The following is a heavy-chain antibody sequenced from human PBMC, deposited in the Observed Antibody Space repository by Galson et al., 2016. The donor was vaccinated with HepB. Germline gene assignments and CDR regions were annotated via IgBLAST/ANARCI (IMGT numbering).Heavy chain of an antibody. CDR2: IDPSDSYT. D-gene: IGHD1-1*01. J-gene: IGHJ5*02. V-gene: IGHV5-10-1*01. CDR1: GYIFTSYW. Sequence: QSGAEVKKPGESLRISCQGSGYIFTSYWISWVRQMPGKGLEWMGKIDPSDSYTNYSPSFQGHVTISADKSNRTVFLQWTSLKASDTAIYYCTKHPHWNDARLRYWFDPWGQGTLVTVSS. CDR3: TKHPHWNDARLRYWFDP.